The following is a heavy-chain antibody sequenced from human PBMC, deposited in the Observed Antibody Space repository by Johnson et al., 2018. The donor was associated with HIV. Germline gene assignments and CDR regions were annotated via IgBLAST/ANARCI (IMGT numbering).Heavy chain of an antibody. CDR3: ARDGDSDAFDI. CDR1: GFTFSIYA. J-gene: IGHJ3*02. V-gene: IGHV3-30*04. CDR2: ISFDVNDK. D-gene: IGHD4-17*01. Sequence: VQLVESGGGVVQPGRSLRLSCAASGFTFSIYAMHWVRQAPGKGLEWVSLISFDVNDKYYADSVKGRFTISRYNSKSTLYLQMKSLRTEDTAVYYCARDGDSDAFDIWGQGTMVTVSS.